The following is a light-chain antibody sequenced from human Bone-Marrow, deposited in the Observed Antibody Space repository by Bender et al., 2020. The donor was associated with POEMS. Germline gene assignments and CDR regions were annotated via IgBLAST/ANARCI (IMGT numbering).Light chain of an antibody. V-gene: IGLV2-14*03. CDR3: SSYTSSNTPVV. Sequence: QSVLTQPPSASGSPGQSITISCTGTSSDVGGYNYVSWYQQHPGNAPKLMIYDVSNRPSGVSNRFSGSKSGNTASLTISGLQAEDEADYYCSSYTSSNTPVVFGGGTKLTVL. CDR2: DVS. J-gene: IGLJ2*01. CDR1: SSDVGGYNY.